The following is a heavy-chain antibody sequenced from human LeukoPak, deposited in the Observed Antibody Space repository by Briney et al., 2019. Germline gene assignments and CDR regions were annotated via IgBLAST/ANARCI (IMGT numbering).Heavy chain of an antibody. CDR2: IYYSGST. D-gene: IGHD6-13*01. J-gene: IGHJ5*02. V-gene: IGHV4-59*08. CDR1: GGSISSYY. CDR3: ARHAVSTGYSSSWYQGWFDP. Sequence: SETLSLTCTVSGGSISSYYWSWLRQPPGKGLEWIGYIYYSGSTNYNPSLKSRVTISVDTSKNQFSLKLSSVTAADTAVYYCARHAVSTGYSSSWYQGWFDPWGQGTLVTVSS.